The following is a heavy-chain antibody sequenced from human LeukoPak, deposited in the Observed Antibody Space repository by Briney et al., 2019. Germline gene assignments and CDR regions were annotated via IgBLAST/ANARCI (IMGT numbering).Heavy chain of an antibody. J-gene: IGHJ4*02. V-gene: IGHV3-49*04. Sequence: QSGGSLRLSCTASGCTFGDYAMSWVRQAPGKGLEWVGFIRSKAYGGTTEYAASVKGRFTISRDDSKSIAYLQMNSLKTEDTAVYYCTSSAKIHDYWGQGTLVTVSS. CDR1: GCTFGDYA. CDR3: TSSAKIHDY. CDR2: IRSKAYGGTT. D-gene: IGHD6-25*01.